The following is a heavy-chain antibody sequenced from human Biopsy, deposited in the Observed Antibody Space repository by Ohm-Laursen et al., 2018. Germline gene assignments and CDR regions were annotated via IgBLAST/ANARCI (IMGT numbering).Heavy chain of an antibody. CDR1: EFTVSSYG. V-gene: IGHV3-33*06. Sequence: SLRLSCAASEFTVSSYGMHWVRQAPGKGLEWVAAIWYDGSNKNYADSVKGRFTISRDNSKNTLYLQMNSLRGEDTAVYYCAKCMTGGFNCYFHHCGQGALVTVSS. D-gene: IGHD2-8*01. J-gene: IGHJ4*02. CDR2: IWYDGSNK. CDR3: AKCMTGGFNCYFHH.